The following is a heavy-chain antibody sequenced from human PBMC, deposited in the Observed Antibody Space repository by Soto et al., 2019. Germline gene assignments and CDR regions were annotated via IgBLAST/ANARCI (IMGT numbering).Heavy chain of an antibody. J-gene: IGHJ5*01. CDR2: ISYDGSYQ. CDR1: GFAFNKFG. D-gene: IGHD1-26*01. CDR3: AKGGEVGGVIGDP. Sequence: QVQLVESGGGVVQPGTSLRLSCEASGFAFNKFGMHWVRQAPGKGLEWVAFISYDGSYQYYADSVQGRLTITRDNSMNTVKMEVKRLRSEDTAVYFCAKGGEVGGVIGDPWGQGTPVPRSS. V-gene: IGHV3-30*18.